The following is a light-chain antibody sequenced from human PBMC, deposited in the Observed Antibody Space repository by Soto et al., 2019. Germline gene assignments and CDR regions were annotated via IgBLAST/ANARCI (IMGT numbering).Light chain of an antibody. J-gene: IGKJ1*01. V-gene: IGKV1-5*01. CDR2: DAS. Sequence: DIQMTQSPSTLSASVWDRVTITCRASQTISNWLAWYQQKPGKAPKLLIYDASTLESGVPSRFSGSGSGTDFTLTISSLQPEDFATYYCLQDYNYPWTFGQGTKVDIK. CDR3: LQDYNYPWT. CDR1: QTISNW.